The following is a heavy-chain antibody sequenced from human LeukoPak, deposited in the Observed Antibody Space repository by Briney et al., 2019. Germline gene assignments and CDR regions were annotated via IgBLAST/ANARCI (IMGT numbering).Heavy chain of an antibody. D-gene: IGHD3-3*01. CDR1: GGSISSSSYY. CDR2: IYYSGST. V-gene: IGHV4-39*01. CDR3: AVYYDFWSGGFDP. Sequence: SETLSLTCTVSGGSISSSSYYWGWIRRPPGKGLEWIGSIYYSGSTYYNPSLKSRVTISVDTSKNQFSLKLSSVTAADTAVYYCAVYYDFWSGGFDPWGQGTLVTVSS. J-gene: IGHJ5*02.